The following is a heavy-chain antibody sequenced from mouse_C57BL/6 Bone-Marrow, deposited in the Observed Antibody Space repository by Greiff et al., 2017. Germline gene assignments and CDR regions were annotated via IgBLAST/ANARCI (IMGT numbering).Heavy chain of an antibody. D-gene: IGHD1-1*01. Sequence: VQLQQSGTVLARPGASVKMSCKTSGYKFTSYWMHWVKQRPGQGLEWIGAIYPGNSDTSYNQKFKGKAKLTAVTSASTAYMELSSLTNEDSAVYYCTREGDGSLLYWYFDVWGTGTTVTVSS. V-gene: IGHV1-5*01. CDR3: TREGDGSLLYWYFDV. J-gene: IGHJ1*03. CDR2: IYPGNSDT. CDR1: GYKFTSYW.